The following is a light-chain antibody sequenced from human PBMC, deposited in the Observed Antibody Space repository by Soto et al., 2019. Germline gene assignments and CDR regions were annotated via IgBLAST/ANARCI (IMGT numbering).Light chain of an antibody. CDR3: QQYNNWPTWT. CDR1: QSVSSK. Sequence: IVMTQSPATLSVSPGERATLSCRASQSVSSKLAWDQQKPDQAPRLLIYGASTRATGIPARFSGIGSGTEFTLTISGLQSEDFAVYYCQQYNNWPTWTFGQGTKVDI. V-gene: IGKV3-15*01. J-gene: IGKJ1*01. CDR2: GAS.